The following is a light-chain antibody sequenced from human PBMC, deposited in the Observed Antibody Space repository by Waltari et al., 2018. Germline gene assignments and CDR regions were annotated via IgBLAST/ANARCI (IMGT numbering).Light chain of an antibody. J-gene: IGKJ4*01. CDR2: WAS. Sequence: DIVMTQSPDSLAVSLGGRATINCKSSQSVLYSSNNKNYLAWYQQKPGQPPKLLIYWASTRESGVPDRVSGSGSGTDFTLTISSLQAADVAVYYCQQYYSTPPTFGGGTKVEIK. V-gene: IGKV4-1*01. CDR3: QQYYSTPPT. CDR1: QSVLYSSNNKNY.